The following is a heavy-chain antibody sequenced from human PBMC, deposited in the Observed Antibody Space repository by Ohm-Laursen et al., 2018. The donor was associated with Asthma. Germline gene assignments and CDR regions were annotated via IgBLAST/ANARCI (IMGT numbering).Heavy chain of an antibody. CDR3: ARDVMEWYLPAFDF. J-gene: IGHJ4*02. CDR2: ISSDSIHT. D-gene: IGHD3-3*01. CDR1: GFKFSDYY. V-gene: IGHV3-11*06. Sequence: SLRLSCAASGFKFSDYYMSWIRQAPGKGLEYVSHISSDSIHTEYADSVKGRFTISRDNAKNSLYLQMNSLRAEDTAVYYCARDVMEWYLPAFDFWGQGTLVTVSS.